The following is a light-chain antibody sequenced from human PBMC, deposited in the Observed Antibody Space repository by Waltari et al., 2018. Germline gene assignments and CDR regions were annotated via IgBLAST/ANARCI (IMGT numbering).Light chain of an antibody. CDR1: STNIGSGFR. CDR3: QSYDTSDLYV. J-gene: IGLJ1*01. V-gene: IGLV1-40*01. CDR2: DNN. Sequence: QSVLTQPPSVSGAPGQRITISCTGTSTNIGSGFRVHWYRQLPGTAPIVVIYDNNNRTSGVPDRFSGSRSGTSASLAISGLRAEDEADYYCQSYDTSDLYVFGSGTQVTVL.